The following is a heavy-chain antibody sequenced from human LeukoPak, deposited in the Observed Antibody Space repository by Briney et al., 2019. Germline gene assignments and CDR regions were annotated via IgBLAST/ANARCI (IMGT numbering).Heavy chain of an antibody. CDR2: INWNGGST. CDR1: GFTFYDYG. D-gene: IGHD2-2*01. Sequence: GGSLRLSCAASGFTFYDYGMSWVRQAPGKGLVWVSGINWNGGSTGYADFVKGRFTISRDNAKNSLYLQMNSLRAEDTALYYCARADSTSFYYYYYYMDVWGKGTTVTVSS. J-gene: IGHJ6*03. V-gene: IGHV3-20*04. CDR3: ARADSTSFYYYYYYMDV.